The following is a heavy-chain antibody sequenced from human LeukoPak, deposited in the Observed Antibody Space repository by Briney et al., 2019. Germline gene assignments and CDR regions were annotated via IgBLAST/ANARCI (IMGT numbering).Heavy chain of an antibody. V-gene: IGHV1-69*05. Sequence: SVKVSCKASGGTFSSYAISWVRQAPGQGLEWMGGIIPIFGTANYAQKFQGRVTMTRDTSISTAYMELSRLRSDDTAVYYCARKQYPYYDDSRGPLDLWGQGTLVTVSS. J-gene: IGHJ5*02. CDR2: IIPIFGTA. CDR3: ARKQYPYYDDSRGPLDL. D-gene: IGHD3-22*01. CDR1: GGTFSSYA.